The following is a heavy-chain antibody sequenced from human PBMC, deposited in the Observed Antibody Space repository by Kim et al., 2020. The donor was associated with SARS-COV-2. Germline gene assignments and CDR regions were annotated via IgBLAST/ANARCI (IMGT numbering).Heavy chain of an antibody. Sequence: SETLSLTCAVSGGSISSGGYSWSWIRQPPGKGLEWIGYIYHSGSTYYNPSLKSRVTISVDRSKNQFSLKLSSVTAADTAVYYCARLGNSDAFDIWGQGT. J-gene: IGHJ3*02. CDR3: ARLGNSDAFDI. V-gene: IGHV4-30-2*01. CDR2: IYHSGST. CDR1: GGSISSGGYS. D-gene: IGHD4-4*01.